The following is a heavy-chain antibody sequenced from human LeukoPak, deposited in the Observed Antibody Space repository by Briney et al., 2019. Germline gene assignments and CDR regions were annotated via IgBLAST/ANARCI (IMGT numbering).Heavy chain of an antibody. Sequence: PSETLSLTCTVSGGSISSYYWSWIRQPAGKGLEWIGRIYTSGSTNYNPSLKSRVTISVDTSKNQFSLKLSSVTAADTAVYYCARAGGAAAGILGRKPNYYFDYWGQGTLVTVSS. CDR1: GGSISSYY. CDR2: IYTSGST. CDR3: ARAGGAAAGILGRKPNYYFDY. V-gene: IGHV4-4*07. J-gene: IGHJ4*02. D-gene: IGHD6-13*01.